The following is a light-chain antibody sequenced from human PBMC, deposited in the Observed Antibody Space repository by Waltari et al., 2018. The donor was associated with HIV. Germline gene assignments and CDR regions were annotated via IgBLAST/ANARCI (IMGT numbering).Light chain of an antibody. V-gene: IGKV4-1*01. CDR3: QQYFSSPVT. CDR2: WAS. CDR1: QRVFSTPTNNNF. Sequence: DIVMTQSPDSLAVSLGERATINCKSSQRVFSTPTNNNFLAGYQQKPGQPPKLLIYWASSREYGVPDRFSGSGSGTDFTLTISSLQAEDVAVYFCQQYFSSPVTFGGGTKVEIK. J-gene: IGKJ4*01.